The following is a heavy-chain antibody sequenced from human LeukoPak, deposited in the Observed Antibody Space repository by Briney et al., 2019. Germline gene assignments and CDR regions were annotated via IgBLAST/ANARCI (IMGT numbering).Heavy chain of an antibody. Sequence: GGSLRLSCAASGFPFSSYAMSWVRQAPGKGLEWVSGISGSGGSTYYADSVKGPFTISRDNSKSTLYLQMNNLRADDTAVYYCAKGGHSSGSSFDYWGQGTLVTVSS. CDR2: ISGSGGST. CDR1: GFPFSSYA. V-gene: IGHV3-23*01. CDR3: AKGGHSSGSSFDY. J-gene: IGHJ4*02. D-gene: IGHD6-19*01.